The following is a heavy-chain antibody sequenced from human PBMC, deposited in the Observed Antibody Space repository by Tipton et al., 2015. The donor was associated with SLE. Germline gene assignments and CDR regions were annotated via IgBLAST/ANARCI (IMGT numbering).Heavy chain of an antibody. Sequence: SLRLSCAASGFTFSDFGMHWVRQVPGKGPEWVAFIRYDGRNEYYADSVRGRFTISRDNSRNTLYLQMNSLRGEDTAVYYCAKDRTPYSGYDMIDHWGQGTLVTVSS. CDR3: AKDRTPYSGYDMIDH. CDR2: IRYDGRNE. D-gene: IGHD5-12*01. V-gene: IGHV3-30*02. J-gene: IGHJ4*02. CDR1: GFTFSDFG.